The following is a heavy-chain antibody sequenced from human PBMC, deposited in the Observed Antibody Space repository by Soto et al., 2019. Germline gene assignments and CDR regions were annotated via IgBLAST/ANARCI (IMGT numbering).Heavy chain of an antibody. CDR3: ARDPHRLRVLEWDPYYYYGMDV. CDR2: IIPIFGTA. D-gene: IGHD3-3*01. J-gene: IGHJ6*02. V-gene: IGHV1-69*01. Sequence: QVQLVQSGAEVKKPGSSVKVSCKASGGTFSSYAISWVRQAPGQGLEWMGGIIPIFGTANYAQKFQGRVTITADESTSTAYMELSSRRSEDTAVYYCARDPHRLRVLEWDPYYYYGMDVWGQGTTVTVSS. CDR1: GGTFSSYA.